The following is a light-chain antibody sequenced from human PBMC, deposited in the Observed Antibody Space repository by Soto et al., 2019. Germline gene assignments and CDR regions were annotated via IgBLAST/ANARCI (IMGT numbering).Light chain of an antibody. V-gene: IGLV2-14*01. CDR2: EVS. J-gene: IGLJ2*01. Sequence: QSVLTQPDSVSASPGQSVTLSCTGSSGDIGTYNYVSWYVQRPGRAPNLLIYEVSHRSSGVSDRFAGSKSANTASLTIFGLQPEDEGVYYCSLSTSAIVFGGGTKVTVL. CDR1: SGDIGTYNY. CDR3: SLSTSAIV.